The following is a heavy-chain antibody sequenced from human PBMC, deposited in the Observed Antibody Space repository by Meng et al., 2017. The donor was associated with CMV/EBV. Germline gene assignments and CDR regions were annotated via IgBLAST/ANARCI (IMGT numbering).Heavy chain of an antibody. CDR1: FTFREHY. J-gene: IGHJ4*02. V-gene: IGHV3-72*01. CDR3: ARPYGSGSYFSHNDY. Sequence: FTFREHYMDWVRQAPGKGLEWVGRIRNKANSHTTEYAASVKGRFTISRDDSTNSLYLQMNSLKTEDTAVYYCARPYGSGSYFSHNDYWGQGTLVTVSS. CDR2: IRNKANSHTT. D-gene: IGHD3-10*01.